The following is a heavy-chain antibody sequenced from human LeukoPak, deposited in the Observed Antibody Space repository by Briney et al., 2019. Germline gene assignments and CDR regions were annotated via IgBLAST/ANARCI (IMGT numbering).Heavy chain of an antibody. CDR2: IRSTGSST. CDR1: GFTFRDYY. D-gene: IGHD5-18*01. Sequence: GGSLRLSCTASGFTFRDYYVTWIRQAPGKGLEWVSYIRSTGSSTAYADSVKGRFAISRDNAKNSLYLQMNSLRAEDTAVYYCARAPGYSYGYGSYFDYWGQGTLVTVSS. CDR3: ARAPGYSYGYGSYFDY. V-gene: IGHV3-11*04. J-gene: IGHJ4*02.